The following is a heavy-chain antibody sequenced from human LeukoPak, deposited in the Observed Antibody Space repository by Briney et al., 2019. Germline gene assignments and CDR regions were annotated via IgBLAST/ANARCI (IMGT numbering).Heavy chain of an antibody. CDR1: GFTFSSFW. CDR3: ARDRIAVPSLADY. V-gene: IGHV3-7*03. Sequence: GGSLRLSCAASGFTFSSFWMSWVRQAPGKGLEWVANIKQDGSEGYYVDSVKGRFTISRDNAKNSLYLQMNSLRAEDTAVYYCARDRIAVPSLADYWGQGTLVTASS. CDR2: IKQDGSEG. D-gene: IGHD6-19*01. J-gene: IGHJ4*02.